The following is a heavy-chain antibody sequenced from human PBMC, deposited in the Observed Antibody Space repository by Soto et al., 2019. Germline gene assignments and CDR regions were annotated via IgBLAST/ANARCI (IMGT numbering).Heavy chain of an antibody. CDR3: ARRALLGSSSDYYYYYMDV. CDR2: IYPGDSDT. D-gene: IGHD6-6*01. V-gene: IGHV5-51*01. CDR1: GYSFTSYW. Sequence: GESLKISCKGSGYSFTSYWIGWVRQMPGKGLEWMGIIYPGDSDTRYSPSFQGQVTISADKSISTAYLQWSSLKASDTAMYYCARRALLGSSSDYYYYYMDVWGKGTTVTVSS. J-gene: IGHJ6*03.